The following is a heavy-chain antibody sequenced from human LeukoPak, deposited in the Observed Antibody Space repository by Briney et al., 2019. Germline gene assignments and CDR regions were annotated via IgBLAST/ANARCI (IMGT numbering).Heavy chain of an antibody. J-gene: IGHJ4*02. Sequence: GGSLRLSCAASGFTFSSYSMNWVRQAPGKGLDWVSSISSSSSYIYYADSVKGRFTISRDNAKNSLYLQMNSLRAEDTAVYYCARGEAAAPKDYWGQGTLVTVSS. D-gene: IGHD6-13*01. CDR2: ISSSSSYI. CDR3: ARGEAAAPKDY. V-gene: IGHV3-21*01. CDR1: GFTFSSYS.